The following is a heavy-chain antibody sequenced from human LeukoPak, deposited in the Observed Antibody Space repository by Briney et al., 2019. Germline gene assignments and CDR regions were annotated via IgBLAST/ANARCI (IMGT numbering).Heavy chain of an antibody. CDR1: GYTFTGYY. CDR3: ARARVAAAGYWFDP. CDR2: INPNSGGT. V-gene: IGHV1-2*02. J-gene: IGHJ5*02. Sequence: GASVKVSCKASGYTFTGYYMHWVRQAPGQGLEWMGWINPNSGGTNYAQKFQGRVTMTRDTSISTAYMELSRLRSDDTAVYYCARARVAAAGYWFDPWGQGTLVTVSS. D-gene: IGHD6-13*01.